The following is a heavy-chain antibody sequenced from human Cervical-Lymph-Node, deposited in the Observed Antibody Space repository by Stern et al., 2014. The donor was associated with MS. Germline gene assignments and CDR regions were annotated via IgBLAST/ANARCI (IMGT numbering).Heavy chain of an antibody. D-gene: IGHD3-10*01. CDR3: ARILYDGAYRGDY. V-gene: IGHV2-26*01. Sequence: QITLKESGPVLVKPTETLMLTCTVSGFSLSNARMGVSWIRQPPGKALEWLGHLFSNGEKSYSTSLKSRLTISKDTSKSQVVLTMTNMDPVDTATYFCARILYDGAYRGDYWGQGTLVTVSS. CDR2: LFSNGEK. J-gene: IGHJ4*02. CDR1: GFSLSNARMG.